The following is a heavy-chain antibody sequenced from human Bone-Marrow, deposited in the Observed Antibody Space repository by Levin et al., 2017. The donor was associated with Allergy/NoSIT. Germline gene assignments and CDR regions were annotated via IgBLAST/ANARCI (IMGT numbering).Heavy chain of an antibody. V-gene: IGHV3-30*04. CDR2: ISKDGSNK. CDR3: ARDRQGYYDSSGYSTFCPRDI. CDR1: GFIFTSYA. D-gene: IGHD3-22*01. Sequence: GESLKISCAASGFIFTSYAIHWVRQAPGKGLEWVTVISKDGSNKYYADSVKGRFTISRDNSKNTLYLQMNSLRTEDTAVYYCARDRQGYYDSSGYSTFCPRDIWGQGTMVTVSS. J-gene: IGHJ3*02.